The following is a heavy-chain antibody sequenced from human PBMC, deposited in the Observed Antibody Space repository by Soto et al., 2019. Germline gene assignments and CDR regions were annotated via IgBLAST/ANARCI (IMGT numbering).Heavy chain of an antibody. CDR3: ARAGGTTVTGLWHFDS. CDR1: GFTFNTYS. J-gene: IGHJ4*02. Sequence: GGSLRLSCEASGFTFNTYSMHWVRQPPGKGLEWLAAIWYDGTQKYYADPVKGRFIISRDNSKKTLYLEMNSLRAEDTAVYYCARAGGTTVTGLWHFDSWGQGTLVTVSS. V-gene: IGHV3-33*01. D-gene: IGHD4-17*01. CDR2: IWYDGTQK.